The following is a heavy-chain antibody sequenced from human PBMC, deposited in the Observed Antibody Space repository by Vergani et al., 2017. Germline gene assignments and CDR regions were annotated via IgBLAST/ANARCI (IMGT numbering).Heavy chain of an antibody. D-gene: IGHD4-17*01. Sequence: QVQLVQSGAEVKKPGASVKVSCKASGYTFTGYYMHWVRQAPGQGLEWMGWINPNSGGTNYAQKFQGRVTMTRDTSTSTVYMELSSLRSEDTAVYYCAREIGGDYESFDYWGQGTLVTVSS. J-gene: IGHJ4*02. CDR3: AREIGGDYESFDY. CDR2: INPNSGGT. CDR1: GYTFTGYY. V-gene: IGHV1-2*02.